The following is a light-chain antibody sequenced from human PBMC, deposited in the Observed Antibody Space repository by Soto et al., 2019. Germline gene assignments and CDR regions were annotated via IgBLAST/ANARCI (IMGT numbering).Light chain of an antibody. V-gene: IGLV2-23*01. Sequence: QSALTRPASVSGSPGQSITISCTGTSSDVGSYNLVSLYQQHPSKAPKLMIYEGSKRPSGVSNRFSRSKSGNTASLTISWCQAEDEAYYYFCSYADSSTYVFGSGTKLTVL. CDR1: SSDVGSYNL. CDR3: CSYADSSTYV. J-gene: IGLJ1*01. CDR2: EGS.